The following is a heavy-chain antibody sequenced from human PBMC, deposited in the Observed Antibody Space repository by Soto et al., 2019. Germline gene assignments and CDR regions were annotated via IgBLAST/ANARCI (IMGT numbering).Heavy chain of an antibody. J-gene: IGHJ4*02. CDR1: GFTFSSYE. V-gene: IGHV3-48*03. D-gene: IGHD2-21*02. CDR3: ARGYGGNSRYYFDY. Sequence: HPGGSLRLSCAASGFTFSSYEMNWVRQAPGKGLEWVSYISSSGSTRYFADSVKGRFTISRDNAKNSLYLQMNSLRAEDTAVYYCARGYGGNSRYYFDYWGQGTLVTVSS. CDR2: ISSSGSTR.